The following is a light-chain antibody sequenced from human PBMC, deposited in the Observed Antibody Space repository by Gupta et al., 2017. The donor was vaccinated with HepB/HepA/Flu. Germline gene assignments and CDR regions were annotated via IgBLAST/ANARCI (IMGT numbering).Light chain of an antibody. V-gene: IGLV1-44*01. CDR1: RSNVGSKN. J-gene: IGLJ2*01. Sequence: QSVLTQSPSVSGTTGQRVTMSCSGSRSNVGSKNVNWYQQLPGTAPKLLIYNNDERPSGVPDRFSGSKSDTSASLAISGLQSEDEADYYCAAWDESLNGVVFGGGSKLTVL. CDR3: AAWDESLNGVV. CDR2: NND.